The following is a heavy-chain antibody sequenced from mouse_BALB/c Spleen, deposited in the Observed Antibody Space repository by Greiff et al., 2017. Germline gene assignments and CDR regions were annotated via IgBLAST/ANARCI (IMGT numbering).Heavy chain of an antibody. Sequence: EVKVVESGGGLVKPGGSLKLSCAASGFAFSSYDMSWVRQTPEKRLEWVAYISSGGGSTYYPDTVKGRFTISRDNAKNTLYLQMSSLKSEDTAMYYCARQANWAHYFDYWGQGTTLTVSS. CDR2: ISSGGGST. V-gene: IGHV5-12-1*01. CDR3: ARQANWAHYFDY. CDR1: GFAFSSYD. J-gene: IGHJ2*01. D-gene: IGHD4-1*01.